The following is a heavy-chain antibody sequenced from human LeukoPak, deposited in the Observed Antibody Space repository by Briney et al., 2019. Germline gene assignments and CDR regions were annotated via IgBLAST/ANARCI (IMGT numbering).Heavy chain of an antibody. CDR3: ARDWAMVRGPRPYYYMDV. D-gene: IGHD3-10*01. Sequence: PSETLSLTCTVSGGSISSYYWSWIRQPPGKGLEWIGYIYYSGSTNYNPSLKSRVTISVDTSKNQFSLKLSSVTAADTAVYYCARDWAMVRGPRPYYYMDVWGKGTTLTVSS. V-gene: IGHV4-59*01. CDR1: GGSISSYY. CDR2: IYYSGST. J-gene: IGHJ6*03.